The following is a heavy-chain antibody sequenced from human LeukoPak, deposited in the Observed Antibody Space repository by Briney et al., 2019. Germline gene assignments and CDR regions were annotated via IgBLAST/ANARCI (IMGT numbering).Heavy chain of an antibody. CDR3: ARVGYSYGYGHDY. V-gene: IGHV3-64*01. D-gene: IGHD5-18*01. J-gene: IGHJ4*02. CDR1: GFTFSSYA. CDR2: ISSNGGST. Sequence: GGSLRLSCAASGFTFSSYAMHWVRQAPGKGLEYVSAISSNGGSTYYANSVKGRFTISRDNSKNTLYLQMGSLRAEDMAVYYCARVGYSYGYGHDYWGQGTLVTVSS.